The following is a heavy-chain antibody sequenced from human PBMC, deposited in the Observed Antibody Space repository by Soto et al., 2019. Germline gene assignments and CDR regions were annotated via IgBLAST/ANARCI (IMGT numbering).Heavy chain of an antibody. CDR2: INSDGSTT. Sequence: EVQLVESGGGLVQPGGSLRLSCAASGFTFRRSWMHWVRQTPGKGLVWVSRINSDGSTTNYADSVKGRFTISRDNAKNTLFLQMNSLRAEDTAVYYCEKSNWFDPWGQGTLVIVSS. V-gene: IGHV3-74*01. J-gene: IGHJ5*02. CDR3: EKSNWFDP. CDR1: GFTFRRSW.